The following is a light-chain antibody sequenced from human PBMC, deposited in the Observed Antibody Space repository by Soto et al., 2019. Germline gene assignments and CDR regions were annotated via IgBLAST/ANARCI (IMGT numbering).Light chain of an antibody. CDR2: AAA. Sequence: DIQSSYSPSSLSASVGDRLNITCRASQSISAYLNWYQQKEGRAPNLLIYAAATLQGGVPSRFSGTGSGTDFTLTISSLQPEDVATYHCQQSSSFPWTFGQGTKVDI. CDR1: QSISAY. V-gene: IGKV1-39*01. CDR3: QQSSSFPWT. J-gene: IGKJ1*01.